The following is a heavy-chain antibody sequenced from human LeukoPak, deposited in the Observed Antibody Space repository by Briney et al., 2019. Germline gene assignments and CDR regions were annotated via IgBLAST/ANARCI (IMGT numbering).Heavy chain of an antibody. CDR2: IVVGSGNT. D-gene: IGHD3-3*01. Sequence: SVKVSCKASGFTFTSSAVQWVRQARGQRLEWIGWIVVGSGNTNYAQKFQERVTITRDMSTSTAYMELSSLRSEDTAVYYCAPFWSGYYTGDYWGQGTLVTVSS. V-gene: IGHV1-58*01. CDR1: GFTFTSSA. J-gene: IGHJ4*02. CDR3: APFWSGYYTGDY.